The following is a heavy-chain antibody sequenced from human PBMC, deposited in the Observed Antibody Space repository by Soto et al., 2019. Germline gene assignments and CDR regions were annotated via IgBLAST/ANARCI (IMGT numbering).Heavy chain of an antibody. Sequence: QVQLVESGGGVVQPGRSLRLSCAASGFTFSSYGMHWVRQVPGKGLEWVAVIWYDGSNKYYADSVKGRFTISRDNSKNTLYLQMNSLRAEDTAVYYCARLGKTEFMLYDYYGMDVWGQGTTVTVSS. D-gene: IGHD2-8*01. J-gene: IGHJ6*02. V-gene: IGHV3-33*01. CDR2: IWYDGSNK. CDR3: ARLGKTEFMLYDYYGMDV. CDR1: GFTFSSYG.